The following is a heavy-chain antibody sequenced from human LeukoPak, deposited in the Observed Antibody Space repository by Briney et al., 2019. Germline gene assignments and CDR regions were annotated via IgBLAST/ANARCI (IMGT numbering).Heavy chain of an antibody. CDR3: ARDGALYQLPVDY. Sequence: GASVKVSCKASGYTFTSYAMHWVRQAPGQRLEWMGWINAGNGNTKYSQKLQGRVTMTTDTSTSTAYMELRSLRSDDTAVYYCARDGALYQLPVDYWGQGTLVTVSS. V-gene: IGHV1-3*01. D-gene: IGHD2-2*01. CDR2: INAGNGNT. J-gene: IGHJ4*02. CDR1: GYTFTSYA.